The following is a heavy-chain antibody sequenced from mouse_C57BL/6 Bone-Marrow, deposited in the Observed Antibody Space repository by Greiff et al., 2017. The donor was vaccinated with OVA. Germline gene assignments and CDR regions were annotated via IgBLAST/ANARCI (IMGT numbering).Heavy chain of an antibody. Sequence: QVQLQQSGAELVKPGASVKMSCKASGYTFTTYPIEWMKQNHGKSLEWIGNFHPYNDDTKYNEKFKGKATLTVEKSSSTVYLELSRLTSDDSDVYYCARRGDYYGSSWYFDVWGTGTTVTVSS. J-gene: IGHJ1*03. D-gene: IGHD1-1*01. V-gene: IGHV1-47*01. CDR3: ARRGDYYGSSWYFDV. CDR1: GYTFTTYP. CDR2: FHPYNDDT.